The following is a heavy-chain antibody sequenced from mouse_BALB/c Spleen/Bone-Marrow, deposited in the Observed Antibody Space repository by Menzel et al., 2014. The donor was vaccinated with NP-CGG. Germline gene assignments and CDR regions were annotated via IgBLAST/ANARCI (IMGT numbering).Heavy chain of an antibody. J-gene: IGHJ2*01. V-gene: IGHV5-4*02. CDR2: ISDGGSYT. CDR3: ARGSSYFDY. CDR1: GFTFSDYY. Sequence: EVMLVKSGGGLVKPGGSLKLSCAASGFTFSDYYMYWVRQTPEKRLEWVATISDGGSYTYYPDSVKGRFTISRDNTKNNLYLQMSSLKSEDTAMYYCARGSSYFDYWGQGTTLTVSS. D-gene: IGHD1-1*01.